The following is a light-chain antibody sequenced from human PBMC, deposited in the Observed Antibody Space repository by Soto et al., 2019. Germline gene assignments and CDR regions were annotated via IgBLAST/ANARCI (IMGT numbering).Light chain of an antibody. CDR1: QSVNSD. Sequence: ETVMTQSPATLSASPGESATLSCRASQSVNSDLAWYQQIPGQAPRLRIYSASTGATGGPARFSGSGSGTEFTLTISSLQSEDFAIYYCQQYNNWPLTFGGGTKVEI. V-gene: IGKV3-15*01. CDR3: QQYNNWPLT. CDR2: SAS. J-gene: IGKJ4*01.